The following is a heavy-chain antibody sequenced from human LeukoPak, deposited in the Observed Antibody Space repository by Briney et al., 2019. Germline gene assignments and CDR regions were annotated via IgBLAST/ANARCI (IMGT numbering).Heavy chain of an antibody. CDR1: GFTFSSYW. Sequence: GGSLRLSCAASGFTFSSYWMNWARQAPGKGLEWVASINHNGNVNYYVDSVKGRFTISRDNAKNSLYLQMSKLRAEDTAVYFCARGGGLDVWGQGATVTVSS. J-gene: IGHJ6*02. CDR2: INHNGNVN. CDR3: ARGGGLDV. D-gene: IGHD3-16*01. V-gene: IGHV3-7*03.